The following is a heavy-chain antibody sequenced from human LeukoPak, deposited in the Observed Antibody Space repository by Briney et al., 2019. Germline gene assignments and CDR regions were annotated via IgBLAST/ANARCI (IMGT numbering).Heavy chain of an antibody. J-gene: IGHJ4*02. CDR1: GYTLTELS. D-gene: IGHD6-19*01. Sequence: VASVKVSCKLSGYTLTELSMRWVRQAPGKGLEWMGGFDSEDGETIYAQKFQGRVTMTEDTSTDTAYMELSSLRSEDTAVYYCATGAVAGHNHYWGQGTLVTVSS. CDR3: ATGAVAGHNHY. CDR2: FDSEDGET. V-gene: IGHV1-24*01.